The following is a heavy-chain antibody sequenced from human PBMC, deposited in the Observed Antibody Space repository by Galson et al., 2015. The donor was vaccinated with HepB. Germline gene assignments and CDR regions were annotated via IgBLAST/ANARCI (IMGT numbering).Heavy chain of an antibody. J-gene: IGHJ6*02. CDR1: GFTFSSYA. Sequence: SLRLSCAASGFTFSSYAMSWVRQAPGKGLEXVASISGSSISSFYRDSVKGRFIIARDNPTNTLYLQMNSLRADDTAVYYCAKEGGFLEWISGLDVWGQGTTVTVSS. V-gene: IGHV3-23*01. CDR3: AKEGGFLEWISGLDV. D-gene: IGHD3-3*01. CDR2: ISGSSISS.